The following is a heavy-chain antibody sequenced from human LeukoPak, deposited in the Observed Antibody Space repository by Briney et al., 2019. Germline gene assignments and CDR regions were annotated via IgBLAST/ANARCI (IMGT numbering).Heavy chain of an antibody. CDR3: TSLVGSPTY. D-gene: IGHD4-23*01. Sequence: PGGSLRLSCAGSGFNFQYAWMTWVRQAPGKGLEWVGRIKSKRDGETTDYAALVKSRFSISRDDSKNTVYLRMNSLRTEDTAVYYCTSLVGSPTYWGQGTLVIVSS. CDR1: GFNFQYAW. J-gene: IGHJ4*02. CDR2: IKSKRDGETT. V-gene: IGHV3-15*01.